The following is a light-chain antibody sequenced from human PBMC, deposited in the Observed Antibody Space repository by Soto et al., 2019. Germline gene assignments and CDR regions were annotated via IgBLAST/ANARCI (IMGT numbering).Light chain of an antibody. Sequence: MTQSPCSLSASVGDRATLSCRASQSISSDLAWYQQKTGQAPRLLIYGASTRASAIPARFSGSGSGTDFTLTISSLQSEDFAVYYCEQYNAWPPITFGQGTRLEIK. CDR3: EQYNAWPPIT. CDR2: GAS. J-gene: IGKJ5*01. V-gene: IGKV3-15*01. CDR1: QSISSD.